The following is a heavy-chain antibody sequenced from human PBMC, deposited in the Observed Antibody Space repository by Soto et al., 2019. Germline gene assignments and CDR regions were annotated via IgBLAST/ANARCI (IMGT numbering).Heavy chain of an antibody. J-gene: IGHJ6*02. CDR1: GFTFSSYA. V-gene: IGHV3-30-3*01. D-gene: IGHD4-17*01. CDR3: ARDAGYGDYNGMDV. CDR2: ISYDGSNK. Sequence: QVQLVESGGGVVQPGRSLRLSCAASGFTFSSYAMHWVRQAPGKGLEWVAVISYDGSNKYYADSVKGRFTISRDNSKNTLYLQMNSLRAEDTAVYYCARDAGYGDYNGMDVWGQGTTVTVSS.